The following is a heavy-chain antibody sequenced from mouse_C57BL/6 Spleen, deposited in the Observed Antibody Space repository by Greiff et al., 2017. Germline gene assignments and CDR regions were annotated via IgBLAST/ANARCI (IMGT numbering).Heavy chain of an antibody. V-gene: IGHV1-82*01. CDR3: ARVKYYFDY. CDR2: IYPGDGDT. Sequence: QVQLQQSGPELVKPGASVKISCKASGYAFSSSWMNWVKQRPGKGLEWIGRIYPGDGDTNYNGKFKGKATLTADKSSSTAYMQLSSLTSEDSAVYFCARVKYYFDYWGQGTTLTVSS. J-gene: IGHJ2*01. CDR1: GYAFSSSW.